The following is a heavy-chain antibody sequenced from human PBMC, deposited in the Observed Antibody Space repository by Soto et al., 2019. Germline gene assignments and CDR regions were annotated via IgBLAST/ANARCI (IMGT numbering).Heavy chain of an antibody. CDR1: GYSFTSYW. J-gene: IGHJ6*02. CDR2: IDPSDSYT. CDR3: AREGSIVVVPAAITSYYYGMDV. D-gene: IGHD2-2*02. V-gene: IGHV5-10-1*01. Sequence: ESLKISCKGSGYSFTSYWISWVRQMPGKGLEWMGRIDPSDSYTNYSPSFQGHVTISADKSISTAYLQWSSLKASDTAMYYCAREGSIVVVPAAITSYYYGMDVWGQGTTVTVSS.